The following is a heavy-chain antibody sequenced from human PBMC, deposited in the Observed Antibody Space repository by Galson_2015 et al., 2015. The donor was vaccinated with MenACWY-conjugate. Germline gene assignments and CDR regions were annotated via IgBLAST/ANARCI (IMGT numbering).Heavy chain of an antibody. Sequence: SLRLSCAASGFTFSKCAMSWVRQAPGKGREWVSGISASGGDIDYADSVKGRFTISRDNSKNTVYLQMNSLRAEDTAVYHCAKGANYYDSSGKRYDAFDIWGQGTMVTVSS. CDR3: AKGANYYDSSGKRYDAFDI. D-gene: IGHD3-22*01. V-gene: IGHV3-23*01. J-gene: IGHJ3*02. CDR2: ISASGGDI. CDR1: GFTFSKCA.